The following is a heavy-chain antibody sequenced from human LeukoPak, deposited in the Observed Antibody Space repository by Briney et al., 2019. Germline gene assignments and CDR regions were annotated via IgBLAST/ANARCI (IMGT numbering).Heavy chain of an antibody. Sequence: ASVKVSCKASGYTFTSYDINWVRQAPGQGLEWMGWMNPNSGNTGYAQKFQGRVTMTRNTSISTAYMELSSLRSEDTAVYYCAITHSTHYYDSSGYYHPNDAFDIWGRGTMVTVSS. D-gene: IGHD3-22*01. V-gene: IGHV1-8*01. CDR2: MNPNSGNT. CDR3: AITHSTHYYDSSGYYHPNDAFDI. CDR1: GYTFTSYD. J-gene: IGHJ3*02.